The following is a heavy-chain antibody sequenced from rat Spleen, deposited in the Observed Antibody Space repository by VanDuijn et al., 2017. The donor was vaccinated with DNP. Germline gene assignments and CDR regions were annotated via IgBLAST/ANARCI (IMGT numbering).Heavy chain of an antibody. V-gene: IGHV5S13*01. J-gene: IGHJ4*01. CDR2: ITSRAGTT. CDR3: ARSGRYYAMDA. D-gene: IGHD4-3*01. Sequence: EVQLVESGGGLVQPGRSLKLSCAASGFTFSFYGMAWVRQVPGKGLEWIASITSRAGTTSYADSVKGRFTISRDDAKNTLYLQMNSLRSEDTATYYCARSGRYYAMDAWGQGTSVTVSS. CDR1: GFTFSFYG.